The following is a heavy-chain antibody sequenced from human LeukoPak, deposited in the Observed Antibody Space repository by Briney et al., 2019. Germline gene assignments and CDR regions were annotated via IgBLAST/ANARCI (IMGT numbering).Heavy chain of an antibody. J-gene: IGHJ4*02. CDR1: GGSISSGGHS. Sequence: SETLSLTCAVSGGSISSGGHSWSWIRQPPGKGLEWIGYIYHSGSTYYNPSLKSRVTISVDRSKNQFSLKLSSVTAADTAVYYCARRKDQPLRSNYYDSSGYYDYWGQGTLVTVSS. D-gene: IGHD3-22*01. CDR3: ARRKDQPLRSNYYDSSGYYDY. CDR2: IYHSGST. V-gene: IGHV4-30-2*01.